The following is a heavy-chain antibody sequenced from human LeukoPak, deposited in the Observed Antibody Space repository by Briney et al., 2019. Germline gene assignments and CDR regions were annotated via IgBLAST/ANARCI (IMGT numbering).Heavy chain of an antibody. CDR1: GGSVNSGSYF. CDR3: ATDYSNFYGMDV. J-gene: IGHJ6*02. CDR2: IQNSART. Sequence: SETLSLTCTVSGGSVNSGSYFWSWIRQPPGKGLEWIGYIQNSARTNYNPSLESRVTISVDSSKDQFSLRLSSVTAAGTAVYYCATDYSNFYGMDVWGQGTTVTVSS. V-gene: IGHV4-61*01. D-gene: IGHD4-11*01.